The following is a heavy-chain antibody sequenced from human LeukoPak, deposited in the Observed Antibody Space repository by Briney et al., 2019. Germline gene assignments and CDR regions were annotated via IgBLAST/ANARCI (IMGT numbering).Heavy chain of an antibody. Sequence: GGSLRLSCAASAFIFSKYAMSWVRQTPGKGLECVSTISGSGGSTYYIDSVKGRFTISRDNSKNTLYLQMNTLRAEDTAIYFCARDREWLRPQDYWGQGTLVTVSS. V-gene: IGHV3-23*01. CDR3: ARDREWLRPQDY. J-gene: IGHJ4*02. CDR2: ISGSGGST. CDR1: AFIFSKYA. D-gene: IGHD5-12*01.